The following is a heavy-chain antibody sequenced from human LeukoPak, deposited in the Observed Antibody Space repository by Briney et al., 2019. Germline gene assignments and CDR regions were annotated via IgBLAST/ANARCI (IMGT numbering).Heavy chain of an antibody. V-gene: IGHV3-53*01. CDR3: ARGDYSSSWYINWFDP. CDR2: IYSGGST. D-gene: IGHD6-13*01. CDR1: GFTVSSNY. Sequence: GGSLRLSCAASGFTVSSNYMSWVRQAPGKGLEWVSVIYSGGSTYYADSVKGRFTISRDNSKNTLYLQMNSLRAEDTAVYYCARGDYSSSWYINWFDPWGQGTLVTVSS. J-gene: IGHJ5*02.